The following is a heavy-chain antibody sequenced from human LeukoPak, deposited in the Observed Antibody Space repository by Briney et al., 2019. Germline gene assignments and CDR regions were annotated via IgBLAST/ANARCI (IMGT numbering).Heavy chain of an antibody. V-gene: IGHV4-59*08. CDR1: GGPISSYY. CDR2: IYYSGST. Sequence: SETLSLTCTVSGGPISSYYWSWIRQPPGKGLEWIGYIYYSGSTNYNPSLKSRVTISVDTSKNQFSLKLSSVTAADTAVYYCARLGIAAAQWGQGTLVTVSS. D-gene: IGHD6-13*01. CDR3: ARLGIAAAQ. J-gene: IGHJ4*02.